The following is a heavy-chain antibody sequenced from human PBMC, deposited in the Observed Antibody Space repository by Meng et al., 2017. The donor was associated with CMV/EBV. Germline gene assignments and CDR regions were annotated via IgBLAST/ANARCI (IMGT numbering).Heavy chain of an antibody. CDR2: IYYTGST. CDR3: ARAPADEIINNCWFDP. D-gene: IGHD3-10*01. CDR1: GFSLSTSGVG. Sequence: SGPTLVKPTQTLTLTCTFSGFSLSTSGVGVGWIRQPPGKALEWLGFIYYTGSTNYNPSLKSRVTMSVDTSKNQFSLRLSSVTAADTAVYYCARAPADEIINNCWFDPWGQGTLVTVSS. V-gene: IGHV4-61*08. J-gene: IGHJ5*02.